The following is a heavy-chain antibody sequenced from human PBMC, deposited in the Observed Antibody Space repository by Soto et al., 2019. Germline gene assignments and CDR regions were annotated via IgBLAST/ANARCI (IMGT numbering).Heavy chain of an antibody. CDR1: GGSISRSNYY. J-gene: IGHJ4*02. V-gene: IGHV4-39*07. CDR2: IYYIGNT. D-gene: IGHD3-22*01. Sequence: PSETLSLTCTVSGGSISRSNYYWGWVRQPPGKGLEWIGSIYYIGNTYYNPSLKSRVTIYLDTSKNQFSLKLSSVTAADTAVYYCARESSGDFDYWGQGTLVTVSS. CDR3: ARESSGDFDY.